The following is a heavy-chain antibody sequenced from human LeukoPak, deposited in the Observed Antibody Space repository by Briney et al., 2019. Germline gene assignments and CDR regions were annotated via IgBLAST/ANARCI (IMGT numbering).Heavy chain of an antibody. Sequence: PGGSLRLSCAASGFTFSSYAMSWVRQAPGKGLEWVSAINSAGSTYYGDSVRGRFTTSRDNSKNVLYLQMNSLRAEDTALYYCAKDQNTVATAPFDYWGQGTLVTVSS. V-gene: IGHV3-23*01. D-gene: IGHD4-17*01. CDR2: INSAGST. CDR1: GFTFSSYA. J-gene: IGHJ4*02. CDR3: AKDQNTVATAPFDY.